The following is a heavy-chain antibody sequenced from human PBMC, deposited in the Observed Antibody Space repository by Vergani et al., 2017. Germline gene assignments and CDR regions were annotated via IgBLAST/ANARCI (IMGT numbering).Heavy chain of an antibody. CDR2: IDWNDNK. J-gene: IGHJ4*02. Sequence: QVTLTESGPALVKPTQTLTLTCTFSGFSLSTNEMCVSWIRQPPGKALEWLALIDWNDNKYFNTSLKTRLTISKDASKNQVVLTMTNMDPVDTATYYCARIRRRGRSGYDIFDFWGQGILVTVAS. CDR1: GFSLSTNEMC. CDR3: ARIRRRGRSGYDIFDF. D-gene: IGHD5-12*01. V-gene: IGHV2-70*01.